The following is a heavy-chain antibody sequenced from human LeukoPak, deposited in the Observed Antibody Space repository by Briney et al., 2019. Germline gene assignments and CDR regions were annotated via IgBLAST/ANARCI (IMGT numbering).Heavy chain of an antibody. CDR1: GFTFSKAW. J-gene: IGHJ4*02. CDR3: TTFYDSSGYYYGFDY. Sequence: GGSLRLSCAASGFTFSKAWMTWVRQAPGKGLEWVGRIKSKTDGGTTDYAAPVKGRFTISRDDSKNTLYLQMNSLKIEDTAVYYCTTFYDSSGYYYGFDYWGQGTLVTVSS. CDR2: IKSKTDGGTT. D-gene: IGHD3-22*01. V-gene: IGHV3-15*01.